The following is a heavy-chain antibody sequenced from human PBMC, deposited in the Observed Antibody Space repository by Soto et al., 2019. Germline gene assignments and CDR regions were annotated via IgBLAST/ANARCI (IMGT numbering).Heavy chain of an antibody. CDR2: IIPIFGTA. Sequence: SVKVSCKTSGGTFSTFAISWVRQAPGQGLEWMGGIIPIFGTANYAQNFQGRVTITADESTSTAYMALSSLRSEDTAVYFCARAPPHCIGSSCCKGGAYYYYYSMDVWGQGTTVTVSS. J-gene: IGHJ6*02. D-gene: IGHD2-2*01. CDR1: GGTFSTFA. CDR3: ARAPPHCIGSSCCKGGAYYYYYSMDV. V-gene: IGHV1-69*13.